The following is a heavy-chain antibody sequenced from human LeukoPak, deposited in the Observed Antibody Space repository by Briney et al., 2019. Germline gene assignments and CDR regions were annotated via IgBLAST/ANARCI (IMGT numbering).Heavy chain of an antibody. Sequence: GGSLRLSCAASGFTFSSYSMNWVRQAPGKGLEWVSYISSSSSTIYYADSVKGRFTISRDNAKNSPYLQMNSLRAEDTAVYYCARDHNWGHDYWGQGTLVTVSS. CDR3: ARDHNWGHDY. CDR2: ISSSSSTI. CDR1: GFTFSSYS. V-gene: IGHV3-48*04. D-gene: IGHD1-1*01. J-gene: IGHJ4*02.